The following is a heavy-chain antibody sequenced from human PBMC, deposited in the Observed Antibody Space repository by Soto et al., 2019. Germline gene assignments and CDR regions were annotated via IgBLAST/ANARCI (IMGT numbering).Heavy chain of an antibody. D-gene: IGHD3-10*01. CDR3: ATSYGSGYRAFDF. Sequence: QVPLVQSGAEVKRPGSSVKVSCKASGDTFNFYSINWVRQAPGLGLEWMGRVNPILSMSNYAQRFQGRVTMTADKSTSTAYMERSGLRSEDTAIYYCATSYGSGYRAFDFWGQGALVTVSS. CDR1: GDTFNFYS. V-gene: IGHV1-69*04. J-gene: IGHJ4*02. CDR2: VNPILSMS.